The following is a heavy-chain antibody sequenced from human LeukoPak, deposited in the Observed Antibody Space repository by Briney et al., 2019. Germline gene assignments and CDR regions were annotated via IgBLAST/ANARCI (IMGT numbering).Heavy chain of an antibody. CDR3: AKDLQLLPMAY. Sequence: GGSLRLSCAASGFTFSSYAMSWVRQAPGKGLEWVSGISGSGGSTFYAVSVKGRFTISRDNSMNTLYLQMNSLRAEDTAVYYCAKDLQLLPMAYWGQGTLVTVSS. D-gene: IGHD2-2*01. J-gene: IGHJ4*02. CDR2: ISGSGGST. CDR1: GFTFSSYA. V-gene: IGHV3-23*01.